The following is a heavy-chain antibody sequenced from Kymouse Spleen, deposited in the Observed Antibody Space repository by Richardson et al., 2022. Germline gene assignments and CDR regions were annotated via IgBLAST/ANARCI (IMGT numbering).Heavy chain of an antibody. CDR2: INHSGST. D-gene: IGHD6-13*01. CDR1: GGSFSGYY. J-gene: IGHJ6*02. V-gene: IGHV4-34*01. CDR3: ASRIAAAGLYYYYGMDV. Sequence: QVQLQQWGAGLLKPSETLSLTCAVYGGSFSGYYWSWIRQPPGKGLEWIGEINHSGSTNYNPSLKSRVTISVDTSKNQFSLKLSSVTAADTAVYYCASRIAAAGLYYYYGMDVWGQGTTVTVSS.